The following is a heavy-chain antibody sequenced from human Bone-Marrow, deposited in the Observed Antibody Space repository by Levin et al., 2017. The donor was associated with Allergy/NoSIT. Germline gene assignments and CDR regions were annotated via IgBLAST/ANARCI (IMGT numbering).Heavy chain of an antibody. D-gene: IGHD2-8*02. V-gene: IGHV3-33*01. CDR3: VRSLYCTGATCNYSMDV. Sequence: PGGSLRLSCAASGFPFSDYGMNWVRQAPGKGLEWVALIWHHGRFLSYGDSVKGRCTVSRDNSKNMLYLQMNSLSAADTAVYYCVRSLYCTGATCNYSMDVWGQGTTVTVSS. J-gene: IGHJ6*02. CDR2: IWHHGRFL. CDR1: GFPFSDYG.